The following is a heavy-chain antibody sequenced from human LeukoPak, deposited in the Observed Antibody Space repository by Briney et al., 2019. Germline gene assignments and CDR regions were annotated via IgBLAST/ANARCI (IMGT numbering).Heavy chain of an antibody. CDR3: AKDGYYDSSAYYYVRYFDL. CDR1: GFTFSSYA. V-gene: IGHV3-23*01. J-gene: IGHJ2*01. Sequence: GGSLRLSCAASGFTFSSYAMSWVRQAPGRGLEWVSAMSGSGGSTYYADSVKGRFTISRDNSKNTLYLQMNSLRAEDTAVYYCAKDGYYDSSAYYYVRYFDLWGRGTLVTVSS. D-gene: IGHD3-22*01. CDR2: MSGSGGST.